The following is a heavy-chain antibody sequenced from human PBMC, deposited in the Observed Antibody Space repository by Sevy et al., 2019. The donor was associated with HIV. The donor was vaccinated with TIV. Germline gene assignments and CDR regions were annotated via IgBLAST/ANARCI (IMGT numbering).Heavy chain of an antibody. CDR3: ATTKDYYDSSGSPFDY. CDR2: FEPEDDET. Sequence: ASVKVSCKVSGYTLSQLSMHWVRQAPGKGLEWMGSFEPEDDETIYAQKFQGRVTMTEDRSTDTAYMELSSLRSEETAVYYCATTKDYYDSSGSPFDYWGQGTLVTVSS. CDR1: GYTLSQLS. D-gene: IGHD3-22*01. V-gene: IGHV1-24*01. J-gene: IGHJ4*02.